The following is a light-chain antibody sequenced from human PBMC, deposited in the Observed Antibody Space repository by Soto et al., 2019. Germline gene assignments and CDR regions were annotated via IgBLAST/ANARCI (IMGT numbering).Light chain of an antibody. Sequence: DIQMTQSPSTLSASVGDRVTITCRASQSISRWLAWYQQKPGKGPELLIYDASTLESGVPSRFSGSGSGTVFTLTISSLQSDDFATYYCQQYNSFSVWTFGQGTKVEIK. CDR2: DAS. CDR1: QSISRW. V-gene: IGKV1-5*01. CDR3: QQYNSFSVWT. J-gene: IGKJ1*01.